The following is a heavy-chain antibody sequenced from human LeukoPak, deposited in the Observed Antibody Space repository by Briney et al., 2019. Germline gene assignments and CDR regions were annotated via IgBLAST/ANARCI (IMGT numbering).Heavy chain of an antibody. CDR1: GGSFSGYY. CDR2: ISSSSSYI. J-gene: IGHJ4*02. V-gene: IGHV3-21*01. CDR3: ARDLEGGDYYGSGSYFDY. Sequence: ETLSLTCAVYGGSFSGYYWSWIRQAPGKGLEWVSSISSSSSYIYYADSVKGRFTISRDNAKNSLYLQMNSLRAEDTAVYYCARDLEGGDYYGSGSYFDYWGQGTLVTVSS. D-gene: IGHD3-10*01.